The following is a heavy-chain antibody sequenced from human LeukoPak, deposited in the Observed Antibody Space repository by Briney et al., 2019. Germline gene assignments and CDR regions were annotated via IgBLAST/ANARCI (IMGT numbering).Heavy chain of an antibody. V-gene: IGHV4-39*01. J-gene: IGHJ6*03. CDR3: ARLLNYSNDCPGNDCYYMDV. Sequence: SETLSLTCTVSGGSLRNSNYYWGWIRQPPGKGLGWIGTIYYSGSTYYNPSLKSRVTMSVDTSKNQFSLRLSSVTAADTAVYFCARLLNYSNDCPGNDCYYMDVWGKGTAVTVSS. D-gene: IGHD4-11*01. CDR2: IYYSGST. CDR1: GGSLRNSNYY.